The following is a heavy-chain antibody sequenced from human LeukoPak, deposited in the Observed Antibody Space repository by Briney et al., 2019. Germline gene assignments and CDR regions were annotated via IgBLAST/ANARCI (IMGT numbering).Heavy chain of an antibody. D-gene: IGHD2-21*02. V-gene: IGHV7-4-1*02. CDR2: IDTNTGNP. J-gene: IGHJ3*02. CDR3: ARDSAYCGGDCYPLDAFDI. Sequence: ASVNVSFKASGYTFTNYTLNWLRQAPGQGLEWMGWIDTNTGNPTYAQGFIGRFVFSLDTSVSTAYLQISSLKAEDTAVYYCARDSAYCGGDCYPLDAFDIWGQGTMVTVSS. CDR1: GYTFTNYT.